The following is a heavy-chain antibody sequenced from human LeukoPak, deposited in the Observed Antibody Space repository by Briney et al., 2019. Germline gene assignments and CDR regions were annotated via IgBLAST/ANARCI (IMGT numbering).Heavy chain of an antibody. CDR3: ATSKYSGSY. V-gene: IGHV3-30*02. Sequence: PGGSLRLSCVASGFRFSSNGMHWVRQTPGKGLEWVTFIRNDGSDKYYADSVKGRFTISRDTSKNTVYVQMNSLRAEDTAVYYCATSKYSGSYWGQGTLVTVSS. CDR1: GFRFSSNG. J-gene: IGHJ4*02. D-gene: IGHD1-26*01. CDR2: IRNDGSDK.